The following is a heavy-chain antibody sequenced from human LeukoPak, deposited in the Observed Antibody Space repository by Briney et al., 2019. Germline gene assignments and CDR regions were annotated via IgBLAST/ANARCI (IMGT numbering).Heavy chain of an antibody. CDR1: GYSISSGYY. J-gene: IGHJ4*02. CDR2: IYTSGST. Sequence: SETLSLTCTVSGYSISSGYYWGWIRQPAGKGLEWIGRIYTSGSTNYNPSLKSRVTISVDTSKNQFSLKLSSVTAADTAVYYCARGGYCGGDCYFYYWGQGTLVTVSS. D-gene: IGHD2-21*02. CDR3: ARGGYCGGDCYFYY. V-gene: IGHV4-61*02.